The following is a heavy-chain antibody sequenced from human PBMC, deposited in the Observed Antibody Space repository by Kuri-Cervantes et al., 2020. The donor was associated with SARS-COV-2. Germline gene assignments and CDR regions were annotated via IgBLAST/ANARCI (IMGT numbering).Heavy chain of an antibody. Sequence: SETLSLTCTVSGGSISSGDWYWSWIRQPPGKGLEWIGYIYHSGNTYYSPSLKSRVTISLDTPKNQFSLKLTSVTAADTAIYFCARVQTMVTPYYFDYWGQGALVTVSS. J-gene: IGHJ4*02. CDR2: IYHSGNT. CDR1: GGSISSGDWY. V-gene: IGHV4-30-4*08. CDR3: ARVQTMVTPYYFDY. D-gene: IGHD4-23*01.